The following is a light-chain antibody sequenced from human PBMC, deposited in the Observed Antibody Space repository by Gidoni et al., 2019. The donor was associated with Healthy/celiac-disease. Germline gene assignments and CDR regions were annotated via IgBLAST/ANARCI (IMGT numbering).Light chain of an antibody. CDR1: NIGSKS. Sequence: SYVLTQPPSVSVAPGQTARITCGGNNIGSKSVHWYQQKPGQAPVLVVYDDSDRPSGIPARFSGSNSGNTATLTISRVEAGDEADYYCQVWESSSDHQDVVFGGGTKLTVL. CDR2: DDS. V-gene: IGLV3-21*02. CDR3: QVWESSSDHQDVV. J-gene: IGLJ2*01.